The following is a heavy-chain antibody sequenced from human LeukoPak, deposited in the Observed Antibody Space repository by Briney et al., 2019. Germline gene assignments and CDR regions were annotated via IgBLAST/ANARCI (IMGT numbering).Heavy chain of an antibody. Sequence: GASVKVSCKASGGTFSSYAISWVRQAPGQGLEWMGEIIPIFGTATYAQKFQGRVTITADTSTSTVYMELSSLRSEDTAVYYCARRYCTNGVCYHDRGAFDIWGQGTMVTVSS. J-gene: IGHJ3*02. CDR2: IIPIFGTA. V-gene: IGHV1-69*06. CDR1: GGTFSSYA. CDR3: ARRYCTNGVCYHDRGAFDI. D-gene: IGHD2-8*01.